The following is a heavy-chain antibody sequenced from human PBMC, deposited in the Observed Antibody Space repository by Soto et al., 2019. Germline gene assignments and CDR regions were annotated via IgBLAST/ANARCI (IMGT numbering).Heavy chain of an antibody. CDR3: AREIGYGGGYFDY. CDR2: ISSGSSNT. CDR1: GFTFSDYW. V-gene: IGHV3-11*06. Sequence: GGSLRLSCAASGFTFSDYWMHWVRQAPGKGLEWVSCISSGSSNTNYADSVKGRFTISRDNAKNSLYLQMNSLRAEDTAVYYCAREIGYGGGYFDYWGQGTLVTVSS. D-gene: IGHD3-16*01. J-gene: IGHJ4*02.